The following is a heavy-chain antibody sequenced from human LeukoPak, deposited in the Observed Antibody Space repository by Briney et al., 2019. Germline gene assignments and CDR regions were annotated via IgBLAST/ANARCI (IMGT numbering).Heavy chain of an antibody. J-gene: IGHJ4*02. CDR3: VKDNGRYPEPYYFDY. D-gene: IGHD3-9*01. CDR2: VNSNGGST. V-gene: IGHV3-64D*06. Sequence: GGSLRLSCAASVFTLRIYWKLWVRQAPGKGLEYLSGVNSNGGSTNYADSVKGRFIISRDNSKNTLYFQMRSVRVEDRAIYYCVKDNGRYPEPYYFDYWGQGALVTVSS. CDR1: VFTLRIYW.